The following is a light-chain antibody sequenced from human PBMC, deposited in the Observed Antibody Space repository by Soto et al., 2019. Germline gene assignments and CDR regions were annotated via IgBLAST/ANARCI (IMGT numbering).Light chain of an antibody. CDR3: QQANSFPLYT. V-gene: IGKV1-12*01. Sequence: DIQMTQSPSSVSASVGDRVTITCLASQHIGSWLAWYQLKPGKAPKLLIYAASSLQSGVPSRFSGSGSGTDFTLTISSLQPEDSATYFCQQANSFPLYTFGQGTKVEVK. CDR1: QHIGSW. CDR2: AAS. J-gene: IGKJ2*01.